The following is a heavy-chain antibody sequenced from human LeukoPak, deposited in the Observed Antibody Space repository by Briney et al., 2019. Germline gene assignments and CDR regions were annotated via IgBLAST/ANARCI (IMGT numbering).Heavy chain of an antibody. J-gene: IGHJ4*02. D-gene: IGHD6-13*01. CDR3: AKKKGSRGGFDY. CDR1: GYSISTDYH. Sequence: SETLSLTCAVSGYSISTDYHWGWIRQPPGKGLEWIGSMHHSGSTYYNPSLKSRVTISVDKSKNQFSLKLSSVTAADTAVYYCAKKKGSRGGFDYWGQGTLVTVSS. V-gene: IGHV4-38-2*01. CDR2: MHHSGST.